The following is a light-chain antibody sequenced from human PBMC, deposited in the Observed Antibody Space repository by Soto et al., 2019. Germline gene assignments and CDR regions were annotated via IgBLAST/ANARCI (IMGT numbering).Light chain of an antibody. CDR2: DAS. CDR1: QGISTY. V-gene: IGKV1-39*01. Sequence: DIQMTQSPSSLSASVGDRVTITCRASQGISTYLVWYQQRQGRAPKLLIYDASSLLSGVPSRFSGSGSVTDCTLTISSLQPEDCATYYCQQSYRTPYTFGQGTKLETK. CDR3: QQSYRTPYT. J-gene: IGKJ2*01.